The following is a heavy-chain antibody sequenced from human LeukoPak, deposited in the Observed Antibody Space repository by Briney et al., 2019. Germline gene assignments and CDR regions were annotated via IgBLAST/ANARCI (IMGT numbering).Heavy chain of an antibody. V-gene: IGHV3-66*01. CDR2: IYSGGNT. CDR1: GFTVSSKY. J-gene: IGHJ6*03. CDR3: ARFYGSGRVYYYYYMDV. D-gene: IGHD3-10*01. Sequence: GGSLRLSCAASGFTVSSKYMSWVRQAPGKGLEWVSVIYSGGNTYYADSVKGRFTISRDNSKNTLYLQMNSLRAEDTAVYYCARFYGSGRVYYYYYMDVWGKGTTVTISS.